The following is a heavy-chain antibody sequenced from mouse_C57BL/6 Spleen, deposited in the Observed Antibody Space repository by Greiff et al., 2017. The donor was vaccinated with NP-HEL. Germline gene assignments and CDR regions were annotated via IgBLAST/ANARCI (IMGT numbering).Heavy chain of an antibody. CDR3: TRDDWEEDAMDY. Sequence: DVQLQESGEGLVKPGGSLKLSCAASGFTFSSYAMSWVRQTPEKRLAWVAYISSGGDYIYYADTVKGRFTISRDNARNTLYLQMSSLKSEDTAMYYCTRDDWEEDAMDYWGQGTSVTVSS. CDR1: GFTFSSYA. CDR2: ISSGGDYI. J-gene: IGHJ4*01. D-gene: IGHD4-1*01. V-gene: IGHV5-9-1*02.